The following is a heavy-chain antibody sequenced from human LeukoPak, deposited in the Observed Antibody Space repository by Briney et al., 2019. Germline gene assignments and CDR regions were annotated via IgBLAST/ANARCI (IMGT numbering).Heavy chain of an antibody. CDR2: IYYSGST. CDR3: ARDLGGHVDY. J-gene: IGHJ4*02. Sequence: PSETLSLTCTVSGGSVTSGPYYWTWIRQPPGRGLEWIEYIYYSGSTNYSPSLKRRVTISVDTSKNQFSLKLSSVTAADTAVYYCARDLGGHVDYWGQGTLVTVSS. D-gene: IGHD6-25*01. V-gene: IGHV4-61*01. CDR1: GGSVTSGPYY.